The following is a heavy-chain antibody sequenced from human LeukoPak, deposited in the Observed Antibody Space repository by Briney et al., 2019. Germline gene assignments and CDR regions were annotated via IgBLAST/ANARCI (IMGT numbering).Heavy chain of an antibody. J-gene: IGHJ4*02. CDR1: GLTFSDHY. Sequence: GGSLRLSCAASGLTFSDHYMDWVRQAPGKGPERVGRTRKKTNSYTTEYAASVKGRFTISRDDSKNSLYLQMNSLKAEDTAVYYCTRVVLVGTTYSYFDYWGQGTLVTVSS. D-gene: IGHD1-26*01. CDR3: TRVVLVGTTYSYFDY. CDR2: TRKKTNSYTT. V-gene: IGHV3-72*01.